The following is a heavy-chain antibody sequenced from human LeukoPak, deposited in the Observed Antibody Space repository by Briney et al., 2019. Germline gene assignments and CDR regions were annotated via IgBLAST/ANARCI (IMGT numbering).Heavy chain of an antibody. CDR1: GYTFTSYD. D-gene: IGHD2-21*01. CDR3: ARGGVAYCGGDCSPIWFDP. V-gene: IGHV1-8*03. CDR2: MNPNSGNT. Sequence: ASVKVSCKASGYTFTSYDINWVRQATGQGLEWMGWMNPNSGNTGYAQKFQGRVTITRYTSISTAYMELSSLRSEDTAVYYCARGGVAYCGGDCSPIWFDPWGQGTLVTVSS. J-gene: IGHJ5*02.